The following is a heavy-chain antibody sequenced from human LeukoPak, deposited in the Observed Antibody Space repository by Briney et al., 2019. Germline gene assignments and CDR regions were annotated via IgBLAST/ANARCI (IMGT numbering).Heavy chain of an antibody. J-gene: IGHJ5*02. CDR3: ARGGLHIVVAPAARYNWFDP. Sequence: ASVKVSCKASGYTFTSYYMHWVRQAPGQGLEWMGIINPSGGSTSYAQKFQGRVTMTRDTSASTVYMELSSLRSEDTAVYYCARGGLHIVVAPAARYNWFDPWGQGTLVTVSS. D-gene: IGHD2-2*01. CDR1: GYTFTSYY. V-gene: IGHV1-46*01. CDR2: INPSGGST.